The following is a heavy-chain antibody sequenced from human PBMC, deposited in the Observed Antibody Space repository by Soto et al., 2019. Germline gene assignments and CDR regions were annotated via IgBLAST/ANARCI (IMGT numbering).Heavy chain of an antibody. CDR3: AKGEVAAHYYYGMDV. Sequence: LRLTCAAPGVTRSSKTMSWVRQAPGKGLEWVSAISGSGGSTYYADSVKGRFTISRDNSKNTLYLQMNSLRAEDTAVYYCAKGEVAAHYYYGMDVWGQGTTVTVSS. D-gene: IGHD2-15*01. CDR2: ISGSGGST. CDR1: GVTRSSKT. J-gene: IGHJ6*02. V-gene: IGHV3-23*01.